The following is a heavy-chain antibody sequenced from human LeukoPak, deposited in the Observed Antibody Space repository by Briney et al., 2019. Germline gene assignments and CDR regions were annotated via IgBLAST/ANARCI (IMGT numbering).Heavy chain of an antibody. CDR2: IHHSGDT. CDR1: GGSISGDSW. V-gene: IGHV4-4*02. Sequence: SGTLSLTCAVSGGSISGDSWWSWVRQSPGKGLEWIGEIHHSGDTDYNSSLKSRVTISLDKSKTQFSLTLNSVTAADTAVYYCARVAWIPIGGVIVTAFDYWGQGTLVTVSS. J-gene: IGHJ4*02. CDR3: ARVAWIPIGGVIVTAFDY. D-gene: IGHD3-16*02.